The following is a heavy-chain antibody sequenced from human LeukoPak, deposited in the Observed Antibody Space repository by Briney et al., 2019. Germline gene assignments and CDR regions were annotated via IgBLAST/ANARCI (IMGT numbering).Heavy chain of an antibody. D-gene: IGHD5-12*01. CDR2: LYFGGST. J-gene: IGHJ4*02. V-gene: IGHV4-59*01. CDR1: GGSISSYY. Sequence: PSETLSLTCTVSGGSISSYYWSWIRQPPGKGLEWIGYLYFGGSTNYNPSLKSRVTISPDTSKNQFSLKLNSVTAADTAVYYCARAGGSWSFDYLGQGTLVTVSS. CDR3: ARAGGSWSFDY.